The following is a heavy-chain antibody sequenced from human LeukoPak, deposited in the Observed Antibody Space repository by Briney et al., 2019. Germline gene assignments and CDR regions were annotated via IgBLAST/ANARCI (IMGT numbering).Heavy chain of an antibody. CDR2: IYYSGST. J-gene: IGHJ3*02. CDR3: ARDFWSGSDAFDI. Sequence: SQTLSLTCTVSGGSISSGDYYWSWIRQPPGKGLEWIGYIYYSGSTNYNPSLKSRVTISVDTSKNQFSLKLSSVTAADTAVYYCARDFWSGSDAFDIWGQGTMVTVSS. CDR1: GGSISSGDYY. D-gene: IGHD3-3*01. V-gene: IGHV4-61*08.